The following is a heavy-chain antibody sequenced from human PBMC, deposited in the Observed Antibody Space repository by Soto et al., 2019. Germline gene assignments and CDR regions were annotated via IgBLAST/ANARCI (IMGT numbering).Heavy chain of an antibody. Sequence: LTLTCTVSGFSLSNARMGVSWIRQPPGKALEWLAHIFSNDEKSYSTSLKSRLTISKDTSKSQVVLTMTNMDPVDTATYYCARILSRPSPTRPTYFDYWGQGTLVTVSS. V-gene: IGHV2-26*01. D-gene: IGHD6-6*01. J-gene: IGHJ4*02. CDR3: ARILSRPSPTRPTYFDY. CDR1: GFSLSNARMG. CDR2: IFSNDEK.